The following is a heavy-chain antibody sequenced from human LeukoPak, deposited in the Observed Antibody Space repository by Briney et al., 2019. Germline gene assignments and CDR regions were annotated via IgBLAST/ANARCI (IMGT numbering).Heavy chain of an antibody. CDR2: ISSSSSTI. CDR3: AKGRILLWFGELTYFDY. J-gene: IGHJ4*02. Sequence: GGSLRLSCAASGFSFSSYSMNWVRQAPGKGLEWISYISSSSSTIYYADSVKGRFTISRDNSKNTLYLQMNSLRAEDTAVYYCAKGRILLWFGELTYFDYWGQGTLVTVSS. CDR1: GFSFSSYS. V-gene: IGHV3-48*01. D-gene: IGHD3-10*01.